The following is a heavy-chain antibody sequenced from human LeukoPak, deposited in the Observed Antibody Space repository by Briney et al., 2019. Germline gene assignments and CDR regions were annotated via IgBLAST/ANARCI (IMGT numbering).Heavy chain of an antibody. CDR3: ARHSLSARLNDYYMDV. V-gene: IGHV4-39*01. J-gene: IGHJ6*03. CDR1: GGSISSSSYY. Sequence: SETLSLTCTVSGGSISSSSYYWGWIRQPPGKGLEWIGSIFYSGSTYYNPSLKSRVTISVDTSKNQFSLKLSSVTAADTAVYYCARHSLSARLNDYYMDVWGKGTTVTVSS. D-gene: IGHD6-6*01. CDR2: IFYSGST.